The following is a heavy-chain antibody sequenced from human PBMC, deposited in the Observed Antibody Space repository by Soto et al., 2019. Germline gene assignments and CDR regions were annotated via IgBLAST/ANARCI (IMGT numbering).Heavy chain of an antibody. Sequence: GGSLRLSCAASGFSVSTSHISWVRQAPGKGLEWVSVIYSGGATHYAVSVKGRLIISRDKSKNTVDLQMNSLRAEDTAVYYCAKSDTALSYGFDPWGQGTVVTVSS. CDR2: IYSGGAT. D-gene: IGHD5-18*01. V-gene: IGHV3-53*01. J-gene: IGHJ5*02. CDR3: AKSDTALSYGFDP. CDR1: GFSVSTSH.